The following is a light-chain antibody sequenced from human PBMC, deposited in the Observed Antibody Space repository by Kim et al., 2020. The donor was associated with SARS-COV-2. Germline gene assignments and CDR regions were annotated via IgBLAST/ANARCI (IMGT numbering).Light chain of an antibody. Sequence: DIQLTQSPSFLSASVGDRVTITCRASQGISSYLAWYQQKPGKAPKLLIYAASTLQSGVPSRFIGSGSGTEFTLTISSLQPEDFATYYCQQLNSYTFGPGTKVDIK. J-gene: IGKJ3*01. CDR2: AAS. CDR3: QQLNSYT. CDR1: QGISSY. V-gene: IGKV1-9*01.